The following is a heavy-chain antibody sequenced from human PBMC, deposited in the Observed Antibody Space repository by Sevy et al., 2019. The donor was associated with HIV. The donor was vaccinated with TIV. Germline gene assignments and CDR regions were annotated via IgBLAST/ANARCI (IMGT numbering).Heavy chain of an antibody. J-gene: IGHJ4*02. CDR2: ISGSSSYI. CDR3: ARGRGDPRADSFVY. V-gene: IGHV3-21*01. D-gene: IGHD2-21*02. Sequence: GGSLRLSCAASGFTFNIYSMNWVRQAPGKGLEWVSSISGSSSYIFYADSVKGRFTISRDNAKNSLYLQMNSLRAEDTAVYYCARGRGDPRADSFVYWGQGTLVTVSS. CDR1: GFTFNIYS.